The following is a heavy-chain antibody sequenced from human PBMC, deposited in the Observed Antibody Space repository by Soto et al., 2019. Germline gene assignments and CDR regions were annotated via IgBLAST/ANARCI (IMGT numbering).Heavy chain of an antibody. D-gene: IGHD3-10*01. Sequence: SETLSLTCTVSGGSISSGDYYWSWIRQPPGKGLEWIGYIYYSGSTYYNPSLKSRVTISVDTSKDQFSLKLSSVTAADTAVYYCARGAKAPGGWFGELTGWFDPWGQGTLVTVSS. CDR2: IYYSGST. CDR3: ARGAKAPGGWFGELTGWFDP. J-gene: IGHJ5*02. CDR1: GGSISSGDYY. V-gene: IGHV4-30-4*01.